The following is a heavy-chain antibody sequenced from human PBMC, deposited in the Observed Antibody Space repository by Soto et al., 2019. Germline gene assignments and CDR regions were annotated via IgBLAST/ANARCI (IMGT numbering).Heavy chain of an antibody. V-gene: IGHV1-69*01. CDR3: AIPFQSWPGGWYFDF. CDR1: GGTFSSYS. Sequence: QVQLVQSGAEVKKPGSSVKVSCKASGGTFSSYSINWVRQAPGQGLEWMGGIIPIFGTANYAQKFQGRVTTTADESTSTAHMELSSLRNEDTAVYYCAIPFQSWPGGWYFDFWGRGTLVTVSA. CDR2: IIPIFGTA. J-gene: IGHJ2*01. D-gene: IGHD3-16*01.